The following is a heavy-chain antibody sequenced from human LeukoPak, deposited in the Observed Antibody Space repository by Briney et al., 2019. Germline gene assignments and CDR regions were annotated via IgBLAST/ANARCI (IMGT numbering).Heavy chain of an antibody. V-gene: IGHV3-30*04. Sequence: GGSLRLSRAASGFTFSSYAMHWVRQAPGKGLEWVAVMSYDGGNEYHADSVKGRFTISRDNSKNTLYLQMNSLKAEDTAVYYCARDSNYYYYGMDVWGQGTTVTVSS. CDR1: GFTFSSYA. CDR3: ARDSNYYYYGMDV. CDR2: MSYDGGNE. J-gene: IGHJ6*02.